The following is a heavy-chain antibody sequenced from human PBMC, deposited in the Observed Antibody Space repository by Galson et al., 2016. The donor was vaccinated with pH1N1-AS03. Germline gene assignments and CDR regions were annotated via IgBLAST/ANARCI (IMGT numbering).Heavy chain of an antibody. CDR1: GFTFRDYW. CDR2: IKEDGTET. D-gene: IGHD2-2*03. J-gene: IGHJ4*02. Sequence: SLRLSCAASGFTFRDYWMRWVRQAPGKGLEWVANIKEDGTETHYGGSVKGRFTISRDNAKNSVHLQMNNLRAEDTAVYYCARDRDWKLYDYWGQGTLVTVSS. CDR3: ARDRDWKLYDY. V-gene: IGHV3-7*03.